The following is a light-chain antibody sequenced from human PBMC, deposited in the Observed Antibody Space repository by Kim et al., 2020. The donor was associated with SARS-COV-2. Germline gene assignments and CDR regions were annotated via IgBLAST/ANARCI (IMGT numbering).Light chain of an antibody. V-gene: IGKV4-1*01. Sequence: ATSNCESSQSVLNSSNKKNYLVWYQKKTGQPLKGLIYWASTRESGVPDRFSGSGSGTDFTLTISSLQTEEVAIYYCQQYSTTQLTFGGGTKVDIK. CDR3: QQYSTTQLT. CDR1: QSVLNSSNKKNY. CDR2: WAS. J-gene: IGKJ4*01.